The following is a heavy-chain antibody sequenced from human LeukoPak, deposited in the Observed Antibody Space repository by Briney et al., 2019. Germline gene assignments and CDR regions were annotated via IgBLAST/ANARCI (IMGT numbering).Heavy chain of an antibody. V-gene: IGHV3-33*01. CDR2: IWYDGSNT. D-gene: IGHD1-26*01. Sequence: GGSLRLSCAASGFSFSDYDIHWVRLAPGKGLEWVTFIWYDGSNTYAESVKGRFTISRDNSKDTVYLQMHSLRAEDTAVYYCARDLMGWDLHYFDYWGQGTLVTVSS. J-gene: IGHJ4*02. CDR1: GFSFSDYD. CDR3: ARDLMGWDLHYFDY.